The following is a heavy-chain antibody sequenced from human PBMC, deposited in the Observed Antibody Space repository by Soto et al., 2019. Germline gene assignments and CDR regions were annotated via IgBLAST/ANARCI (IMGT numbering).Heavy chain of an antibody. Sequence: PGGSLRLSCAASGFTLSNHDMYWVRQATGKSLEWVSAIGIGGDTYYPASVKGRFTISRQNAKNSLYLQMNNLRAGDTAVYYCERGPGSPRYYNGMDVWGQGTKVTVSS. CDR1: GFTLSNHD. CDR3: ERGPGSPRYYNGMDV. D-gene: IGHD3-10*01. J-gene: IGHJ6*02. CDR2: IGIGGDT. V-gene: IGHV3-13*01.